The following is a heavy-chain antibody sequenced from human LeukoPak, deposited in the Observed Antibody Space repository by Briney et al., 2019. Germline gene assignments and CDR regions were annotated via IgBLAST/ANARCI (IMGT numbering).Heavy chain of an antibody. CDR3: ARAQETARGY. V-gene: IGHV1-2*02. CDR2: IYPNTGGT. D-gene: IGHD2/OR15-2a*01. J-gene: IGHJ4*02. Sequence: ASVKVSCKASGYTFTGYYLHWVRQAPGQGLEWMGWIYPNTGGTKSTQKFQGRVSMTRDTSITTAYMEINRLTSDDTAVYYWARAQETARGYGGQGTLVPVPS. CDR1: GYTFTGYY.